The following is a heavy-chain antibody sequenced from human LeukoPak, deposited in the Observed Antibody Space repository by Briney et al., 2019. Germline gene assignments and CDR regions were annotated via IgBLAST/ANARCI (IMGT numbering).Heavy chain of an antibody. CDR1: GFTFSSYA. CDR3: AKSFFPGGSSFTFDI. J-gene: IGHJ3*02. D-gene: IGHD3-3*02. V-gene: IGHV3-23*01. CDR2: ISGSGGST. Sequence: GGSLRLSCAASGFTFSSYAMSWVRQAPGKGLEWVSAISGSGGSTYYADSVKGRFTISRDNSKNTLYLQMNSLRAEDTAVYYCAKSFFPGGSSFTFDIWAKGHWSPSLQ.